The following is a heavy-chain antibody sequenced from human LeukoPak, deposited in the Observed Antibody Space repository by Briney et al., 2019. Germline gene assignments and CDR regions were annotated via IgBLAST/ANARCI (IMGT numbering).Heavy chain of an antibody. CDR1: GGSISNYY. CDR2: IYTSGST. D-gene: IGHD3-10*01. J-gene: IGHJ5*02. Sequence: SETLSLTCTVSGGSISNYYWSWIRQPAGKGLEWIGRIYTSGSTNYNPSLKSRVTMSVDTSKNQFSLKLSSATAADTAVYYCARERTMVRGMSWFDPWGQGTRVTVSS. V-gene: IGHV4-4*07. CDR3: ARERTMVRGMSWFDP.